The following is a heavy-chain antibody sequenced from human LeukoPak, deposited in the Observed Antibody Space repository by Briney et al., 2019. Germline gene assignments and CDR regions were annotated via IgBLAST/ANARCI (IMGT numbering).Heavy chain of an antibody. CDR3: ARLSGLYYYDSSGTDY. J-gene: IGHJ4*02. CDR2: IYTSGST. Sequence: SQTLSLTCTVSGGSISSGSYYWSWIRQPAGKGLEWIGRIYTSGSTNYNPSLKSRVTISVDTSKNQFSLKLSSVTAADTAVYYCARLSGLYYYDSSGTDYWGQGTLVTVSS. V-gene: IGHV4-61*02. D-gene: IGHD3-22*01. CDR1: GGSISSGSYY.